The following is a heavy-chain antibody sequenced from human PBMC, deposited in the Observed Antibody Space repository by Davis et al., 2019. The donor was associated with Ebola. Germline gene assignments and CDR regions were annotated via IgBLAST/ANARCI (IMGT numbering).Heavy chain of an antibody. D-gene: IGHD3-3*01. CDR3: ARDGSGNRAASAFDI. J-gene: IGHJ3*02. V-gene: IGHV1-2*02. CDR1: GYTFTSYD. CDR2: INCNNGGT. Sequence: ASVKVSCKASGYTFTSYDINWVRQAPGQGLEWMGSINCNNGGTNYVQKLQGRVTMTRDTSIGTAYMELSRLESDDTAVYYCARDGSGNRAASAFDIWGQGTMVTVSS.